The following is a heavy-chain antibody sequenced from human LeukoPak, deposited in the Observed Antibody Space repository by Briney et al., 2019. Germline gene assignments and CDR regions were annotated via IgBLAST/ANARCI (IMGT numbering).Heavy chain of an antibody. CDR1: GCTFNS. D-gene: IGHD6-13*01. V-gene: IGHV1-69*01. J-gene: IGHJ4*02. Sequence: YCAASGCTFNSVRRLRQPPGQGLEWMGGIIPIFATVNYARKFQGRVTITADESTSTAYMELSSLRSEDTAVYYCARGRVWEYSSSWYFDYWGQGTQVTVSS. CDR3: ARGRVWEYSSSWYFDY. CDR2: IIPIFATV.